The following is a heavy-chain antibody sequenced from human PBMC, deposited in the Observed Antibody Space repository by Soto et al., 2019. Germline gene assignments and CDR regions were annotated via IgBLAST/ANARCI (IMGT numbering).Heavy chain of an antibody. Sequence: ASVKVSCKASGYTFTSYAMHWVRQAPGQRLEWMGWINAGNGNTKYSQKFQGRVTITRDTSASTAYMELSSLRSEDTAVYYCESHYVWGSYRHDAFDIWGQGTMVTVSS. CDR1: GYTFTSYA. CDR2: INAGNGNT. CDR3: ESHYVWGSYRHDAFDI. D-gene: IGHD3-16*02. V-gene: IGHV1-3*01. J-gene: IGHJ3*02.